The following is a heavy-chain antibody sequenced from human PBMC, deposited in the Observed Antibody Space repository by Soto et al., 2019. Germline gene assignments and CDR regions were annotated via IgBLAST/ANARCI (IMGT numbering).Heavy chain of an antibody. D-gene: IGHD3-10*01. V-gene: IGHV3-33*01. CDR1: GFTFGSYG. J-gene: IGHJ4*02. Sequence: GGSLRLSCAASGFTFGSYGMHWVRQAPGKGLEWVAVIWYDGSKEYYADSVKGRFTISRDNSKNTLFLQMNSLRVEDTALYYCARDSRSTRCGDIDYWGPGILVTVSS. CDR3: ARDSRSTRCGDIDY. CDR2: IWYDGSKE.